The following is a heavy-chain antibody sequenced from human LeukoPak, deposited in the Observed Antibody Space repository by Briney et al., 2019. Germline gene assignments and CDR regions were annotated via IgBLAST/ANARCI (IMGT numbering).Heavy chain of an antibody. D-gene: IGHD1-26*01. Sequence: ASVKVSFKASGYTFTAYYMHWVRQAPGQGLEWMGWINPNSGGTNYPQKFQGRVTMTRDTSITTAYMELSRLTSDDTAVYYCVVGATGEEGLDYWGQGTLVTVSS. CDR3: VVGATGEEGLDY. V-gene: IGHV1-2*02. J-gene: IGHJ4*02. CDR2: INPNSGGT. CDR1: GYTFTAYY.